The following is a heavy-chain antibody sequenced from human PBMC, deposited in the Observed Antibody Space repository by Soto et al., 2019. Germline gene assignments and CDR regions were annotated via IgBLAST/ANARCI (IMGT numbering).Heavy chain of an antibody. CDR3: ANMDNSKFY. Sequence: QVQLQESGPGLAMSSGTLSLTWSISGVSISSHDWWTWVRQPPGKGLEWIGERHQSGSTNYNASLESRVTIEGDTSKDQFSLKPRAVTVADTAVYYCANMDNSKFYWGQGTLVPVSS. J-gene: IGHJ4*02. V-gene: IGHV4-4*02. D-gene: IGHD6-13*01. CDR1: GVSISSHDW. CDR2: RHQSGST.